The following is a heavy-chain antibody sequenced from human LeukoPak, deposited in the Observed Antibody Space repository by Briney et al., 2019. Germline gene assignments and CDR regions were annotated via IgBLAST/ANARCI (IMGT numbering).Heavy chain of an antibody. CDR2: INAGNGNT. CDR1: GYTFTSYA. J-gene: IGHJ6*02. V-gene: IGHV1-3*01. Sequence: ASVKVSCKASGYTFTSYAMHWVRQAPGQRLEWMGWINAGNGNTKYSQKFQGRVTITRDTSASTAYMELSSLRSEDTAVYYCARDLKRGYSGYDYFIVANYYYGMDVWGQGTTVTVSS. CDR3: ARDLKRGYSGYDYFIVANYYYGMDV. D-gene: IGHD5-12*01.